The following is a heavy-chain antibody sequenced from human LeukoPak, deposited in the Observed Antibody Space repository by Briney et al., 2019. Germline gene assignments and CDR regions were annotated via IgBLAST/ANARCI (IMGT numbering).Heavy chain of an antibody. CDR1: GGSISSSSYY. J-gene: IGHJ5*02. D-gene: IGHD3-10*01. CDR2: IYYSGST. V-gene: IGHV4-39*01. CDR3: ARPVTVIRGVGWFDP. Sequence: PSETLSLTCTVSGGSISSSSYYWGWIRQPPGKGLEWIGSIYYSGSTYYNPSHKSRVTISVDMSKNQFSLKLTSVTAADTAVYFCARPVTVIRGVGWFDPWGQGTLVTVSS.